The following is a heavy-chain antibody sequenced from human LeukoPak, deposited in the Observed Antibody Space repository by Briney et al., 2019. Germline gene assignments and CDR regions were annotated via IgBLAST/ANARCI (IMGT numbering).Heavy chain of an antibody. J-gene: IGHJ4*02. CDR3: AKDPDLLDY. V-gene: IGHV3-23*01. CDR1: GFTVSSNY. CDR2: ISGSGGST. Sequence: GGSLRLSCAASGFTVSSNYMSWVRQAPGKGLEWVSAISGSGGSTYYADSVKGRFTISRDNSKNTLYLQMNSLRAEDTAVYYCAKDPDLLDYWGQGTLVTVSS.